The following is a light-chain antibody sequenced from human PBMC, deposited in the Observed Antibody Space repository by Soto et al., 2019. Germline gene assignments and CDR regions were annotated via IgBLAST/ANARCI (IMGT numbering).Light chain of an antibody. V-gene: IGKV1-5*01. CDR3: QHYSGYSRT. Sequence: DIQMTQSPSTLYASVGDRVTITCRASQSVSGWLAWYQQKPGKAPNLLIYNAYILESGVPSRFSGSGSGTEFTLTISSLQPDDFATYYCQHYSGYSRTFGQGTKVDIK. J-gene: IGKJ1*01. CDR2: NAY. CDR1: QSVSGW.